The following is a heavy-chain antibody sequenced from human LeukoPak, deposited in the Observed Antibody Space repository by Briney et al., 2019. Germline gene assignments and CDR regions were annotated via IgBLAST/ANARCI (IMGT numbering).Heavy chain of an antibody. D-gene: IGHD6-13*01. CDR3: ARGVLGSSPPRRGVWFDP. V-gene: IGHV4-61*02. Sequence: SETLSLTCTVSGGSISSGSYYWSWIRQPAGKGLEWIGRIYTSGSTNYNPSLKSRVTISVDTSKNQFSLKLSSVTAADTAVYYCARGVLGSSPPRRGVWFDPWGQGTLVTVSS. CDR1: GGSISSGSYY. CDR2: IYTSGST. J-gene: IGHJ5*02.